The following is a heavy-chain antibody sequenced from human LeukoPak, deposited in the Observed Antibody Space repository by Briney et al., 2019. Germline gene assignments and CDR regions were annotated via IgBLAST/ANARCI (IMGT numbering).Heavy chain of an antibody. J-gene: IGHJ3*02. CDR3: ATLPPGCSLESDAFDI. CDR2: INPNSGGT. Sequence: GASVKVSCKASGYTFTGYYMHWVRQAPGQGLEWMGWINPNSGGTNYAQKFQGRVTMTRDTSISTAYMELSRLRSDDTAVYYCATLPPGCSLESDAFDIWGQGTMVTVSS. CDR1: GYTFTGYY. V-gene: IGHV1-2*02. D-gene: IGHD5-18*01.